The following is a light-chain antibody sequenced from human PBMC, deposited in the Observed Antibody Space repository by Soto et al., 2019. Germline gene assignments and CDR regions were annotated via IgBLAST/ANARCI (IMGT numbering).Light chain of an antibody. CDR2: GNY. J-gene: IGLJ1*01. V-gene: IGLV1-40*01. CDR1: SANIGAAYN. CDR3: QSYDSSMSGYV. Sequence: QTVLTQPPSVSGAPGQRVTISCTGSSANIGAAYNVDWYQQLPGTAPKLLIYGNYNRRSGVPARFSGSKSGTSASLAIAGLQAEDEGDYYCQSYDSSMSGYVFGTGTKVTVL.